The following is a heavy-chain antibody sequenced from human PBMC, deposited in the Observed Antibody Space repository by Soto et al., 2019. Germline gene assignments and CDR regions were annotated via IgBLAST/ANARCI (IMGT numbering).Heavy chain of an antibody. D-gene: IGHD6-13*01. CDR1: GITFSTYA. CDR3: AKSFSSNWYDYFDY. V-gene: IGHV3-23*01. J-gene: IGHJ4*02. CDR2: ISGSGGST. Sequence: GGSLRLSCAASGITFSTYAMSWVRQAPGKGLEWVSAISGSGGSTYYADSVKGRFTISRDKSRNTLYLQMNSLRAEDTALYYCAKSFSSNWYDYFDYWGQGSLVTVSS.